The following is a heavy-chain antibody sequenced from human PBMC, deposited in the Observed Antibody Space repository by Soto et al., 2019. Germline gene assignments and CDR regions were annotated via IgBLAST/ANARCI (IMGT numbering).Heavy chain of an antibody. Sequence: PGGSLRLSCEASGFTFRDYYMTWFRQAPGKGLEWLSYIDSSTKYTNYADSVKGRFTISRDNAKNSLYLQMNSLRADDTAVYYCAREYYYTMVVWGQGTMVTVSS. CDR2: IDSSTKYT. CDR3: AREYYYTMVV. J-gene: IGHJ6*02. V-gene: IGHV3-11*05. CDR1: GFTFRDYY.